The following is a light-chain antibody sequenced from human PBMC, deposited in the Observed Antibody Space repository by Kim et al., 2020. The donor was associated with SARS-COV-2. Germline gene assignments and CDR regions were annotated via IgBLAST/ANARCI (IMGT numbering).Light chain of an antibody. Sequence: PGGTVTLTCASSAGAVISGYFPNWFQQKPGQAPRALIYGTDKKHSWTPARFSGSLLGGKAALTLSGVQPEDEADYYCLLYYGGAQVFGGGTQLTVL. V-gene: IGLV7-43*01. CDR3: LLYYGGAQV. CDR1: AGAVISGYF. CDR2: GTD. J-gene: IGLJ3*02.